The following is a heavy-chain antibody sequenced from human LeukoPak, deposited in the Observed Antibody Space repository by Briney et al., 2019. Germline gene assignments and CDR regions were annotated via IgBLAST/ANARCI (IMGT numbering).Heavy chain of an antibody. D-gene: IGHD2-2*02. V-gene: IGHV4-61*02. J-gene: IGHJ1*01. Sequence: SQTLSLTCTVSGGSISSGTYFWSWIRQPAGKGLEWIGRIYTSGSANCNPSLKSRVTMSVDTSRNQFSLRLSSVTAADTAVYYCASEVPASIDYFQHWGQGTLVTVSS. CDR2: IYTSGSA. CDR1: GGSISSGTYF. CDR3: ASEVPASIDYFQH.